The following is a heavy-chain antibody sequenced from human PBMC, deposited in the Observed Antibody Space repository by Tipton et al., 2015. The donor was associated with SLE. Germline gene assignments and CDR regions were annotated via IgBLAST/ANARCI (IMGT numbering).Heavy chain of an antibody. Sequence: TLSLTCTVSGGSITRGSYYWSWIRQPAGQGLEWIGRIYNTGATYYNPSLKSRVSMSVDTSKNQISLRLNSVTAADTAVYYCARVDRGPRNFDLWGRGTLVTVSS. CDR3: ARVDRGPRNFDL. D-gene: IGHD1-26*01. V-gene: IGHV4-61*02. CDR1: GGSITRGSYY. J-gene: IGHJ2*01. CDR2: IYNTGAT.